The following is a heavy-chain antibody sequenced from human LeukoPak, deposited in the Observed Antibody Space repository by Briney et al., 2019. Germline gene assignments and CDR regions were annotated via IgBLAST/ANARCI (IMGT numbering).Heavy chain of an antibody. Sequence: QSGGSLRLSCAASGFTFSIYAMSWVRQAPGKGLEWVSAISGSGGSTYYADSVKGRFTISRDNSKNTLYLQMNSLRAEDTAVYYCAKPYSSGPGAFDIWGQGTMVTVSS. D-gene: IGHD6-19*01. CDR3: AKPYSSGPGAFDI. CDR2: ISGSGGST. CDR1: GFTFSIYA. J-gene: IGHJ3*02. V-gene: IGHV3-23*01.